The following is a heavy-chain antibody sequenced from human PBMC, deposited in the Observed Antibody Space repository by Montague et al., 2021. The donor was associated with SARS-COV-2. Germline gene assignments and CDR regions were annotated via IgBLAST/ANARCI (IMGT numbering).Heavy chain of an antibody. CDR1: GFIFGDYA. V-gene: IGHV3-9*01. CDR3: AKDMGGLGSFYYYYGMDV. Sequence: SLRLSCAASGFIFGDYAMHWVRQAPGKGLEWVSGISWNSGSIGYADSVEGRFTISRGNAKNSLYLQMNSLRAEDTALYYCAKDMGGLGSFYYYYGMDVWGQGTTVTVSS. J-gene: IGHJ6*02. D-gene: IGHD3/OR15-3a*01. CDR2: ISWNSGSI.